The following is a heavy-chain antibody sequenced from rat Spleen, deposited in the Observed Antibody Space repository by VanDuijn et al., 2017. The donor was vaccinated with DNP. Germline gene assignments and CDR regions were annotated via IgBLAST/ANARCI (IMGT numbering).Heavy chain of an antibody. CDR3: ARGSGTYYWYFDF. D-gene: IGHD5-1*01. J-gene: IGHJ1*01. CDR2: ISASGGST. CDR1: GFTFSNYG. Sequence: EVQLVESGGGLVQPGRSMKLSCAASGFTFSNYGMAWVRQAPTKGLEWVATISASGGSTYYRDSVKGRFTISRVNTQSTLHLQMTSLRSEDTATYYCARGSGTYYWYFDFWGPGTMVTVSS. V-gene: IGHV5-25*01.